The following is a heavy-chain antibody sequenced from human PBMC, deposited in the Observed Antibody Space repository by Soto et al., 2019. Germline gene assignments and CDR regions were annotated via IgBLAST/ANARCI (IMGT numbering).Heavy chain of an antibody. CDR1: GFTFSSYW. CDR2: INSAGSST. Sequence: EVPLVESGGGLVQPGGSLRLSCAASGFTFSSYWMHWVRQAPGKGLVWVSRINSAGSSTTYADSVKGRFTISRDNAKNTLYLQMNSLRAKDTAVYYCARAHCGGDCYSGNWGQGTLVTVSS. D-gene: IGHD2-21*02. V-gene: IGHV3-74*01. CDR3: ARAHCGGDCYSGN. J-gene: IGHJ4*02.